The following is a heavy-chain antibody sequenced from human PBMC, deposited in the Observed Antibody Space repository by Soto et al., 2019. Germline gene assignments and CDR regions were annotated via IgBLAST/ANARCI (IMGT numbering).Heavy chain of an antibody. Sequence: GGSLRLSCAASGFTFSSYAMHWVRQAPGKGLEWVAVISYDGSNKYYADSVKGRFTISRDNSKNSLYLQMNSLSAEDTAVYFCARDVGYDYVNWGQGTLVTVS. J-gene: IGHJ4*02. D-gene: IGHD5-12*01. CDR3: ARDVGYDYVN. V-gene: IGHV3-30-3*01. CDR2: ISYDGSNK. CDR1: GFTFSSYA.